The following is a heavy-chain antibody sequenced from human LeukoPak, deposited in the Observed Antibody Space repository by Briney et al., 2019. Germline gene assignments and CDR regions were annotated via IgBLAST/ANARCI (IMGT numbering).Heavy chain of an antibody. CDR2: ITDSGGNT. Sequence: GGSLRLSCAASGFTFSSYAMSWVRQAPGKGLEWVSAITDSGGNTYYADSVKGRFTISRDNSKNTLYLQMNSLRAGDTTIYYCAKIGSSGWYVYYFDYWGQGTLVTVSS. V-gene: IGHV3-23*01. D-gene: IGHD6-19*01. J-gene: IGHJ4*02. CDR1: GFTFSSYA. CDR3: AKIGSSGWYVYYFDY.